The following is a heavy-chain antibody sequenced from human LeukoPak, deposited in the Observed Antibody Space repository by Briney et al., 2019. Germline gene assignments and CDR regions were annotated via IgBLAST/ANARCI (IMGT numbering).Heavy chain of an antibody. CDR3: ARVPYSNSWYGGYNY. CDR2: INSDGSST. Sequence: GGSLRLSCAASGFTFSSYWMHWVRQAPGKGLVWVSRINSDGSSTTYADSVKGRFTISRDNAKNTLYLQMNSLRAEDTAVYYCARVPYSNSWYGGYNYWGQGTLVTVSS. CDR1: GFTFSSYW. D-gene: IGHD6-13*01. J-gene: IGHJ4*02. V-gene: IGHV3-74*01.